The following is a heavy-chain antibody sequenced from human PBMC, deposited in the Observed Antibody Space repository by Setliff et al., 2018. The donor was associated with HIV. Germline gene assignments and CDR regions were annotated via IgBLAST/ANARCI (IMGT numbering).Heavy chain of an antibody. CDR1: GGSISSGGYY. J-gene: IGHJ3*02. V-gene: IGHV4-61*09. D-gene: IGHD3-16*01. Sequence: PSETLSLTCTVSGGSISSGGYYWSWIRQPAGKGLEWIGHIYTSGSTKYNPSLKGRVTISVDTSKNQFSLNLSSVTAADTAFYHCATFSPRDAFDIWGQGTMVTVS. CDR3: ATFSPRDAFDI. CDR2: IYTSGST.